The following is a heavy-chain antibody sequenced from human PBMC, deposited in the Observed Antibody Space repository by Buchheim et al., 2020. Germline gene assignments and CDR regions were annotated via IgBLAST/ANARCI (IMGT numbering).Heavy chain of an antibody. J-gene: IGHJ4*02. CDR2: IKQDGNEK. Sequence: EVQLVESGGGLVQPGGSLRLSCEASGLTFSRYWMSWVRQSPAKGREWLANIKQDGNEKYYVDSVRARFTISRDNAKNSLYLQMNSLRAEDTAVYYCARDGGGLEDFFDSWGQGTL. D-gene: IGHD1-26*01. CDR3: ARDGGGLEDFFDS. V-gene: IGHV3-7*01. CDR1: GLTFSRYW.